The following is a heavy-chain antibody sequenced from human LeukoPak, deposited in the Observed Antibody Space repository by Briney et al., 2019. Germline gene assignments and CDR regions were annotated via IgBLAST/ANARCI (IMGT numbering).Heavy chain of an antibody. CDR2: IWSDGTNT. D-gene: IGHD4-11*01. CDR1: GFTFNHYG. J-gene: IGHJ4*02. V-gene: IGHV3-33*01. CDR3: ARDAQRGFDYSNSLKY. Sequence: PGRSLRLSCAAAGFTFNHYGMHWVRQAPGKGLEWVAVIWSDGTNTYYADSVKGRFTISRVDYEKTVYLQMNSLRPEDTGVYYCARDAQRGFDYSNSLKYWGQGTPVTVSA.